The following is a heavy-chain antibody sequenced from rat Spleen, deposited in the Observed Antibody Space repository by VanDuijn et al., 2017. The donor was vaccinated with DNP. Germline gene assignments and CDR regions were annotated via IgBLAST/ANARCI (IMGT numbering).Heavy chain of an antibody. CDR2: IDSAGIT. V-gene: IGHV3-3*01. CDR3: ARSRYWSGAYYAMDA. CDR1: GHPIISYYR. D-gene: IGHD4-3*01. J-gene: IGHJ4*01. Sequence: EVQLQESGPGLVKPSQSLSLTCSVTGHPIISYYRWNWIRKFPGNKLDWMGYIDSAGITNYNPSLKSRISITRDTSKNQFFLQVNSVTAEDTATYYCARSRYWSGAYYAMDAWGQGTSVTVSS.